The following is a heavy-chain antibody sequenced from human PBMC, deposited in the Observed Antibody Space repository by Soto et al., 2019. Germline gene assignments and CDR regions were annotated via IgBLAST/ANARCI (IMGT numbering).Heavy chain of an antibody. Sequence: PGESLKISCKGSGYSFTHYWIGWVRQMPGRGLEWMGIIYPGDSDTRYSPSFQGQVTISADKSITTAYLQWPSLKASDTAMYYCARFGYYYDISGDWGPTGYWGQGTLVTVSS. CDR1: GYSFTHYW. CDR3: ARFGYYYDISGDWGPTGY. V-gene: IGHV5-51*01. CDR2: IYPGDSDT. J-gene: IGHJ4*02. D-gene: IGHD3-22*01.